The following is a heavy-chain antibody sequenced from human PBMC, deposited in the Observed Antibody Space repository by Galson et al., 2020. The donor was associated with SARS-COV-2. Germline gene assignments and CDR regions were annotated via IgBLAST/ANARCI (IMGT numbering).Heavy chain of an antibody. V-gene: IGHV3-15*01. CDR2: IKSKTDGGTT. CDR3: TTEICSSTSCYVYYYYYMDV. D-gene: IGHD2-2*01. Sequence: GESLKISCAASGFTFSNAWMSWVRQATGKGLEWVGRIKSKTDGGTTDYAAPVKGRFTISRDDSKNTLYLQMNSLKTEDTAVYYCTTEICSSTSCYVYYYYYMDVWGKGTTVTVSS. J-gene: IGHJ6*03. CDR1: GFTFSNAW.